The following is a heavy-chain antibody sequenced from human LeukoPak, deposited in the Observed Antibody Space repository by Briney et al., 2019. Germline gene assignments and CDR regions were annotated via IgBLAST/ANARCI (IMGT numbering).Heavy chain of an antibody. D-gene: IGHD5-18*01. V-gene: IGHV3-30*04. CDR1: GLTFSSYA. Sequence: GGSLRLSCAASGLTFSSYAMHWVRQAPGKGLEWVAVISYGGSNKYYADSVKGRFTVSRDNSKNTLYLQMNSLRAEDTAVYYCARDGGYSYGYTLDYWGQGTLVTVSS. CDR3: ARDGGYSYGYTLDY. J-gene: IGHJ4*02. CDR2: ISYGGSNK.